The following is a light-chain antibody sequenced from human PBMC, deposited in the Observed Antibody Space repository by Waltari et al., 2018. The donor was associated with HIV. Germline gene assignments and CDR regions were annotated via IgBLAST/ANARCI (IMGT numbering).Light chain of an antibody. V-gene: IGLV2-11*01. CDR2: DVN. CDR1: SSDVGDYNY. J-gene: IGLJ3*02. Sequence: QSALTQPRSGSGSPGQSVTISCTGTSSDVGDYNYVSWYQQHPGKAPKLMIFDVNKRPSGVPDRFSGSKSGNTASLTISGLQAEDEADYYCCSYADKYTWVFGGGTKLTVL. CDR3: CSYADKYTWV.